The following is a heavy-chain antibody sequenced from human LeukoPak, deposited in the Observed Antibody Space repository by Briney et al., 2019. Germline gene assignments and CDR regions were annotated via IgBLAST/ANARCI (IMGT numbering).Heavy chain of an antibody. V-gene: IGHV3-9*01. CDR1: GFTFDDYA. D-gene: IGHD6-13*01. CDR3: AKSRRPSIAAPANDY. Sequence: PGGSLRLSCAASGFTFDDYAMHWVRHAPGKGLEWVSGISWNSGSIGYADSVKGRFTISRDNAKNSLYLQMNSLRAEDTALYYCAKSRRPSIAAPANDYWGQGTLVTVSS. J-gene: IGHJ4*02. CDR2: ISWNSGSI.